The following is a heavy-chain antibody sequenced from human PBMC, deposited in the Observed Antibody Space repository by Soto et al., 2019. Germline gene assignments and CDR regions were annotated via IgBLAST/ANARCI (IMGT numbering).Heavy chain of an antibody. CDR1: GGSFSGYY. Sequence: QVQLQQWGAGLLKPSETLSLTCAVYGGSFSGYYWSWIRQPPGKGLEWIGEINHSGSTNYNPSLKSRVTISVDTSKNQFSLKLSSVTAADTAVYYCARDNPFDYWGQGTLVTVSS. V-gene: IGHV4-34*01. J-gene: IGHJ4*02. D-gene: IGHD1-20*01. CDR3: ARDNPFDY. CDR2: INHSGST.